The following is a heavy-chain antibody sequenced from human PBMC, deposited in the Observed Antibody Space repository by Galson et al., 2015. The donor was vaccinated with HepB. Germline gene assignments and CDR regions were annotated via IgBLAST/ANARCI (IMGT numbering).Heavy chain of an antibody. Sequence: SLRLSCAASGFTFSNYAIHWVRQAPGKGLEWMAVISYDGSYRYYADSVKGRFTVSRDNSKNMLYLQINSLRAEDTAVYYCARDGMGRGSGSYSAFDYWGQGTLVTVSS. J-gene: IGHJ4*02. D-gene: IGHD1-26*01. CDR1: GFTFSNYA. CDR2: ISYDGSYR. CDR3: ARDGMGRGSGSYSAFDY. V-gene: IGHV3-30*03.